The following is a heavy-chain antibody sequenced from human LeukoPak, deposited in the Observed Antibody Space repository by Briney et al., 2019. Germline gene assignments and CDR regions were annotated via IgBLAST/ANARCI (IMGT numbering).Heavy chain of an antibody. CDR3: ASGNSSSSYYYYYYGMDV. D-gene: IGHD6-6*01. CDR1: GGSISSSSYY. J-gene: IGHJ6*02. Sequence: SETLSLTCTVSGGSISSSSYYWGWIRQPPGKGLEWIGSIYYSGSTYYNPSLKSRVTISVDTSKNQFSLKLSSVTAADTAVYYCASGNSSSSYYYYYYGMDVWGQGTLVTVSS. CDR2: IYYSGST. V-gene: IGHV4-39*01.